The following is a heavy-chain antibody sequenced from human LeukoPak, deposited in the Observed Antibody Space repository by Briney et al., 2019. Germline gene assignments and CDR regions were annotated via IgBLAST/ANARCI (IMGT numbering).Heavy chain of an antibody. D-gene: IGHD6-13*01. Sequence: PSETLSLTCTVSGGSISSSSYYWGWIRQPPGKGLEWIGSIYYSGSTYYNPSLKSRVTISVDTSKNQFSLKLSSVTAADTAVYYCARLKGAAAGTSWGQGTLVTVXS. V-gene: IGHV4-39*01. CDR3: ARLKGAAAGTS. CDR2: IYYSGST. J-gene: IGHJ4*02. CDR1: GGSISSSSYY.